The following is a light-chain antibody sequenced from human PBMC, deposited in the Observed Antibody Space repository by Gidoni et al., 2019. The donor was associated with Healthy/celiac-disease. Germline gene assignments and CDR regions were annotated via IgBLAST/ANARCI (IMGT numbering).Light chain of an antibody. V-gene: IGLV2-11*01. Sequence: QSALTQPRSVSGSPGQSVTISCTGTSSDVGGYNYVSLYQQHPGKAPKLMIYDVSKRPPGVPDRFAGSKSGNTASLTISGLQAEDEADYYCCSYAGSYTWVFGGGTKLTVL. J-gene: IGLJ3*02. CDR3: CSYAGSYTWV. CDR1: SSDVGGYNY. CDR2: DVS.